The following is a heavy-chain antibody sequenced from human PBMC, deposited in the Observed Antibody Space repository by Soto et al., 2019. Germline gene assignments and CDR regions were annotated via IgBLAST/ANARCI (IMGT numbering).Heavy chain of an antibody. Sequence: ASVKVSCKASGYTFTGYYMHWVRQAPGQGLEWMGWINPNSGGTNYAQKFQGRVTMTRDTSISTAYMELSRLRSDDTAVYYCARDGVQLRYFDWSLSGYYYGMDVWGQGTTVTVS. CDR2: INPNSGGT. V-gene: IGHV1-2*02. D-gene: IGHD3-9*01. CDR3: ARDGVQLRYFDWSLSGYYYGMDV. CDR1: GYTFTGYY. J-gene: IGHJ6*02.